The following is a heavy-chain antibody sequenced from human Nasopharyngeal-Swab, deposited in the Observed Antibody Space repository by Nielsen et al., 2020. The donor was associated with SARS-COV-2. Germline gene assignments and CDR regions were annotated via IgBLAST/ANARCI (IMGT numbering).Heavy chain of an antibody. CDR2: IYYSGST. V-gene: IGHV4-59*13. Sequence: SETLSLTCTVSGGSISSYYWSWIRQPPGKGLEWIGYIYYSGSTNYNPSLKSRVTISVDTSKNKFSLKLSSVTAADTAVYYCARGSGYYDSSGYSDYWGQGTLATVSS. J-gene: IGHJ4*02. D-gene: IGHD3-22*01. CDR1: GGSISSYY. CDR3: ARGSGYYDSSGYSDY.